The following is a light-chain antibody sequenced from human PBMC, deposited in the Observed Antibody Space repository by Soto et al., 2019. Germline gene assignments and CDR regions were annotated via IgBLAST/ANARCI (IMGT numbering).Light chain of an antibody. CDR2: AAS. CDR3: QQHHSYPLT. Sequence: DIQMTQSPSSVSASVGDRVTITCRASQDIMNYLAWFQQKPGKAPKSLIFAASGLQSGVPSRFSGSGYGTDFTLTISSLQPEDFATYYCQQHHSYPLTFGGGTNVEIK. CDR1: QDIMNY. V-gene: IGKV1-16*01. J-gene: IGKJ4*01.